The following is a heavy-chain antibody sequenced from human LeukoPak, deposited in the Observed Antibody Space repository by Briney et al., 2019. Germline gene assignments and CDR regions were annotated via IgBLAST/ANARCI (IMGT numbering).Heavy chain of an antibody. D-gene: IGHD6-13*01. Sequence: PGGSLRLSCAASGFTFSSYWMHWVRQTPGKGLMWVSYINGDGSITTYADSVKGRFTISRDNAKNSLYLQMNSLRAEDTAVYYCARCGVGVAAAAANCWGQGTLLTVSS. V-gene: IGHV3-74*01. J-gene: IGHJ4*02. CDR3: ARCGVGVAAAAANC. CDR2: INGDGSIT. CDR1: GFTFSSYW.